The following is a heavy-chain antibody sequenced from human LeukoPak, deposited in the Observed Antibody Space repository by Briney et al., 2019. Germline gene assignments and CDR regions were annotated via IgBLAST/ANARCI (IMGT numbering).Heavy chain of an antibody. Sequence: PGGSLRLSCAASGFTFSSYAMSWVRQAPGKGLEWVSAISGSGGSTYYADSVKGRFTISRDNSKNTLYLQMNSLRAEDTAVYYCAKDRNYYYDSSVVDYWGQGTTVTGSS. CDR1: GFTFSSYA. V-gene: IGHV3-23*01. CDR2: ISGSGGST. D-gene: IGHD3-22*01. J-gene: IGHJ4*03. CDR3: AKDRNYYYDSSVVDY.